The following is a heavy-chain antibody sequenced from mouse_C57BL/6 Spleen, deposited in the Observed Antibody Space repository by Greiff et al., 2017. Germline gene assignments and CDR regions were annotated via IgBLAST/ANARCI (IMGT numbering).Heavy chain of an antibody. D-gene: IGHD1-1*01. CDR3: AKAITTDGGCYFDV. Sequence: EVQLQQSGPELVKPGASVKISCKASGYSFTDYNMNWVKQSNGKSLEWIGVIHPNYGTTSYNQKFKGKATLTVDQSSSTASMQLTTLTSEVSAVYFCAKAITTDGGCYFDVWGTGTSVTVSS. CDR1: GYSFTDYN. J-gene: IGHJ1*03. V-gene: IGHV1-39*01. CDR2: IHPNYGTT.